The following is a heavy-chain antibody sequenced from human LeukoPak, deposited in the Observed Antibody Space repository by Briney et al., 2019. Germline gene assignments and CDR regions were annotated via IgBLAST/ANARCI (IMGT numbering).Heavy chain of an antibody. CDR1: GGSISSYY. CDR3: ARVFEVADYYFDY. J-gene: IGHJ4*02. Sequence: DPSETLSLTCTVSGGSISSYYWSWIRQPPGKGLEWIGYIYYSGSTNYNPSLKSRVTISVDTSKNQFSLKLSSVTAADTAVYYCARVFEVADYYFDYWGQGTLVTVSS. CDR2: IYYSGST. V-gene: IGHV4-59*01. D-gene: IGHD2-15*01.